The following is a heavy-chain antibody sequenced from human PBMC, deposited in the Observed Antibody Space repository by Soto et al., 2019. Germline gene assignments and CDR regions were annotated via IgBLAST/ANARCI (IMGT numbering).Heavy chain of an antibody. CDR1: GYTFTSYY. J-gene: IGHJ4*02. Sequence: ASVKVSCKASGYTFTSYYMHWVRQAPGQGLEWMGIINPSGGSTSYAQKFQGRVTMTRDTSTSTVYMELSSLRAEDTAVYYCARFMKIIRPRQWLVREPFDFWGQGSLVTVSS. CDR2: INPSGGST. D-gene: IGHD6-19*01. CDR3: ARFMKIIRPRQWLVREPFDF. V-gene: IGHV1-46*01.